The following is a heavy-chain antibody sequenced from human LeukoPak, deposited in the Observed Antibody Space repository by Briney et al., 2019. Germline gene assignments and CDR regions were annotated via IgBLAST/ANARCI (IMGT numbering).Heavy chain of an antibody. Sequence: SVKVSCKASGGTFSSYAISWVRQAPGQGLEWMGGIIPIFGTANYAQKFQGRVTITADKSTSTAYMELSSLRSEDTAVYYCAANWGLRRNDAFDIWGQGTMVTVSS. V-gene: IGHV1-69*06. D-gene: IGHD7-27*01. CDR2: IIPIFGTA. CDR3: AANWGLRRNDAFDI. CDR1: GGTFSSYA. J-gene: IGHJ3*02.